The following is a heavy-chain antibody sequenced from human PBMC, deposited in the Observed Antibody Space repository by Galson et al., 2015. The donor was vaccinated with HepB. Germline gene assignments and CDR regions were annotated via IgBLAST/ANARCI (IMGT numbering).Heavy chain of an antibody. CDR1: GDSVSSNSAA. D-gene: IGHD3-22*01. CDR3: GRTRGSGCIDY. Sequence: CAISGDSVSSNSAAWIWIRRSPSRGLEWLGRTYYRSKWCNDYAVSVKSRISINPDTSKNQFSLHLNSVTPEDTAVYYCGRTRGSGCIDYWGQGTLVTVSS. V-gene: IGHV6-1*01. J-gene: IGHJ4*02. CDR2: TYYRSKWCN.